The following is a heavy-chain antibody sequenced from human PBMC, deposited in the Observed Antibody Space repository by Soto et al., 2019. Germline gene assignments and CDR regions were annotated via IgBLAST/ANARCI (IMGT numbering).Heavy chain of an antibody. CDR2: ISYHGRDK. CDR3: AKDHLMTTVTTVGY. D-gene: IGHD4-17*01. Sequence: ESGGGVVRPGRSLRLSCAASGFTFSNYGMHWVRQAPGKGLEWVAVISYHGRDKYYADSVKGRFTISRDNSKNTLYLEMNSLRAEDTAVYYCAKDHLMTTVTTVGYWGQGTLVTVSS. CDR1: GFTFSNYG. V-gene: IGHV3-30*18. J-gene: IGHJ4*02.